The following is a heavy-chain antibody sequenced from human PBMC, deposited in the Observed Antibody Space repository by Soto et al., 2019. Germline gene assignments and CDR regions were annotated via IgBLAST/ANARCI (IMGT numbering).Heavy chain of an antibody. D-gene: IGHD1-26*01. CDR3: IKETSPGGLDY. J-gene: IGHJ4*02. CDR2: SYWDSNRI. Sequence: GGSLRLSCVSSGFTSNDYAMHWVRQAPGKGLEWVSGSYWDSNRIDYADPVRGRFTTTRENAKNSLYLEMNSLRVEDTAFYYCIKETSPGGLDYWGQGTLVTVSS. CDR1: GFTSNDYA. V-gene: IGHV3-9*02.